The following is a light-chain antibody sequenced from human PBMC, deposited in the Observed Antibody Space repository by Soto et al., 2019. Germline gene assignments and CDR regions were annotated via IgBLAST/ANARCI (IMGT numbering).Light chain of an antibody. J-gene: IGLJ3*02. CDR2: EVN. CDR1: SSDIGRYNF. Sequence: QSALTQPASVTGSPGQSITISCTGTSSDIGRYNFVSWYQQHPAKAPKLMIYEVNKWPSGISNRFSGSKSGNTASLTISGLQAEDEAEYYCSSYGDGFTWVFGGGTQLPS. V-gene: IGLV2-23*02. CDR3: SSYGDGFTWV.